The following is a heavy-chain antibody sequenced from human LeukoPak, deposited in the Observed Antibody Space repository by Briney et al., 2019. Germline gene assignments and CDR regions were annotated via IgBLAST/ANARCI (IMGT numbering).Heavy chain of an antibody. V-gene: IGHV3-30-3*01. CDR3: ASHALVPAAIDRRIDAFDI. J-gene: IGHJ3*02. CDR2: ISHDGSNK. Sequence: GGSLRLSCAASGFTFSSYAMHWVRQAPGKGLEWVAVISHDGSNKYYADSVKGRFTISRDNSKNTLYLQMNSLRAEDTAVYYCASHALVPAAIDRRIDAFDIWGQGTMVTVSS. D-gene: IGHD2-2*02. CDR1: GFTFSSYA.